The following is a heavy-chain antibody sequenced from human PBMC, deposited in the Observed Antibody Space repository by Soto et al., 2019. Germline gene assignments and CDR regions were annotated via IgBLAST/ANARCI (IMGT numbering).Heavy chain of an antibody. CDR3: ARDIGDCSGGSCYSHWFDP. D-gene: IGHD2-15*01. J-gene: IGHJ5*02. Sequence: SETLSLTCAVSGGSISSGGYSWSWIRQPPGKGLEWIGYIYHSGSTYYNPSLKSRVTISVDRSKNQFSLKLSSVTAADTAVYYCARDIGDCSGGSCYSHWFDPWGQGTLVTVSS. V-gene: IGHV4-30-2*01. CDR2: IYHSGST. CDR1: GGSISSGGYS.